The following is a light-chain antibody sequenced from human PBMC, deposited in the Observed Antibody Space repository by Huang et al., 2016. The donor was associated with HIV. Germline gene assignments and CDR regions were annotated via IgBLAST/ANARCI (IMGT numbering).Light chain of an antibody. CDR1: QDISNY. CDR3: QQYDNPLT. J-gene: IGKJ4*01. CDR2: DAS. V-gene: IGKV1-33*01. Sequence: DIQLTQSPSSPSASVGDRVTITCQASQDISNYLNWYQQQPGKAPKLLIYDASNLETGVPSRFSGSGSGTDFTFTISSLQPEDIATYYCQQYDNPLTFGGGTKVEIK.